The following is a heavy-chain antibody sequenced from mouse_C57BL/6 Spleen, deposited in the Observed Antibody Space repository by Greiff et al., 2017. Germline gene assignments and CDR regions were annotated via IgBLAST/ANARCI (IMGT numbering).Heavy chain of an antibody. J-gene: IGHJ3*01. CDR2: IDPSDSET. V-gene: IGHV1-52*01. CDR3: AGLGFAY. CDR1: GYTFTSYW. Sequence: QVHVKQSGAELVRPGSSVKLSCKASGYTFTSYWMHWVKQRPIQGLEWIGNIDPSDSETHYNQKFKDKATLTVDKSSSTAYMQLSSLTSEDSAVYYCAGLGFAYWGQGTLVTVSA.